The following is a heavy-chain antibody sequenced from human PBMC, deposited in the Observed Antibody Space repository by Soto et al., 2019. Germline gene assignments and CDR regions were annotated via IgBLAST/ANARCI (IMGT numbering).Heavy chain of an antibody. Sequence: QVRLEESGPGLVKPSETLSLICSVSGGSVNNANYFWNWIRHHPENGLEWIGYIYYSGSTRYNPSFEARATLSIDTSKNQFSLRLNSVTVADTAGYFCARDADYGGSRGGMDVWGRGTTVTVSS. D-gene: IGHD4-17*01. J-gene: IGHJ6*02. CDR3: ARDADYGGSRGGMDV. V-gene: IGHV4-31*03. CDR1: GGSVNNANYF. CDR2: IYYSGST.